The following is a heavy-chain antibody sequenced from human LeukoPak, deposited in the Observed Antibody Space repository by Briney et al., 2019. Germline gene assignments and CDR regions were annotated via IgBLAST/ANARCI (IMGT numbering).Heavy chain of an antibody. V-gene: IGHV5-51*01. Sequence: GESLKISCQGSGYSFTTYWIGWVRQMPGKGLECMGIIYPGDSDTRYSPSFQGQVTISADKSISTAYLQWSSLKASDSAMYYCATNTMFRGIHAFDIWGQGTMVTVSS. CDR1: GYSFTTYW. CDR2: IYPGDSDT. CDR3: ATNTMFRGIHAFDI. J-gene: IGHJ3*02. D-gene: IGHD3-10*01.